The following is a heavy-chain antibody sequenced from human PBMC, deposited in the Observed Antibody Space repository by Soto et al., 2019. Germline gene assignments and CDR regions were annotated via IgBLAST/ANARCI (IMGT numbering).Heavy chain of an antibody. V-gene: IGHV3-30-3*01. Sequence: QVQLVESGGGVVQPGRSLRLSCAASGFTFSSYAMHWVRQAPGKGLEWVAVISYDGSNKYYADSVKGRFTISRDNSKNTLYLQMNSLRTEDTAVHYCARDGNYYDSSGHCFDYWGQGTLVTVSS. CDR3: ARDGNYYDSSGHCFDY. CDR1: GFTFSSYA. J-gene: IGHJ4*02. CDR2: ISYDGSNK. D-gene: IGHD3-22*01.